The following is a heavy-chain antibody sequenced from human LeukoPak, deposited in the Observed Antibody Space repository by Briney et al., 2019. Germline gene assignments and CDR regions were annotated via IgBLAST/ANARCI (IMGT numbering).Heavy chain of an antibody. D-gene: IGHD3-10*01. CDR3: ARAYGSGSHGY. V-gene: IGHV1-2*02. Sequence: AASVKVSCKASGYTFTGYYIHWVRQAPGQGLEWMGWINPNNGGTNYAQKFQGRVTMTRDTSISTAYMELSRLRSDDTAVYYCARAYGSGSHGYWGQGTLVTVSS. J-gene: IGHJ4*02. CDR1: GYTFTGYY. CDR2: INPNNGGT.